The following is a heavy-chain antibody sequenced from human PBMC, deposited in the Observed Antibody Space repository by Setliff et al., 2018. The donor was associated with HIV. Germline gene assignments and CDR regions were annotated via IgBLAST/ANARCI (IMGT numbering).Heavy chain of an antibody. Sequence: LRLSCVASGFAFNTYDMKWVRQAPGKGLEWVSFIFRTSDYMDYRDSVKGRFTISRDNAKNSPYLQMNSLRAEDTAVYYCARDHSSGWSQTIYYYYYYMDVWGKGTTVTVSS. J-gene: IGHJ6*03. CDR1: GFAFNTYD. CDR3: ARDHSSGWSQTIYYYYYYMDV. V-gene: IGHV3-21*04. D-gene: IGHD6-19*01. CDR2: IFRTSDYM.